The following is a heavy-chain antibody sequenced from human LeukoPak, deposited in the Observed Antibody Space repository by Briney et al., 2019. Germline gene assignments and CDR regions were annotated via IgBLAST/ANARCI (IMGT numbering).Heavy chain of an antibody. J-gene: IGHJ4*02. D-gene: IGHD1-26*01. Sequence: GGALRLSCAASGVALRTYTMNWVREAPGKGLEWVSCIGGSSRTIYYADSVKGRFTISRDNAKNSLYLQMNSLRDEDTAMYYCAREGSGIYYDNWGQGTLVTVSS. V-gene: IGHV3-48*02. CDR2: IGGSSRTI. CDR3: AREGSGIYYDN. CDR1: GVALRTYT.